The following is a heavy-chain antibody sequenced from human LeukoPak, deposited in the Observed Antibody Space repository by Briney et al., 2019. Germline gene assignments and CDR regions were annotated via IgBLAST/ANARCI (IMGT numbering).Heavy chain of an antibody. CDR1: GDSVSSNSAA. D-gene: IGHD6-19*01. V-gene: IGHV6-1*01. J-gene: IGHJ4*02. Sequence: SQTLSLTCAISGDSVSSNSAAWNWIRQSPSRGLEWLGRTYYRSKWYNDYAVSVKSRITINPDTSKNQFSLQMNSVTPEDTAVYYCARDPAGKSSGWYYFDYWGQGTLVTVSS. CDR3: ARDPAGKSSGWYYFDY. CDR2: TYYRSKWYN.